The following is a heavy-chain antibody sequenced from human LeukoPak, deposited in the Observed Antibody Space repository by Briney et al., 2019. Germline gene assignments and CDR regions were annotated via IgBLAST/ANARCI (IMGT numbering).Heavy chain of an antibody. V-gene: IGHV4-59*01. CDR1: SGSISGYY. Sequence: TLSLTCTVSSGSISGYYWSWIRQPPGKGLEWIGYIYYSGNTNYNPSLKCRVTISVDTSKNQFSLRLSSVTAADTAVYYCAREGQWLPDWFDPWGQGTLVTVSS. J-gene: IGHJ5*02. CDR2: IYYSGNT. CDR3: AREGQWLPDWFDP. D-gene: IGHD6-19*01.